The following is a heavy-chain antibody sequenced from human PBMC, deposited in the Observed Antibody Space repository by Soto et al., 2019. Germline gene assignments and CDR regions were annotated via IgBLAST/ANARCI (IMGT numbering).Heavy chain of an antibody. CDR2: ISDRGATT. CDR3: AKDKPGTTSFDY. Sequence: PGGSLRLSCAASGFPISSNAMYWVRQAPGKGLEWVSAISDRGATTHYADSVKGRFTISRDTSKNTLYLQLNTLRADDTAVYYCAKDKPGTTSFDYWGQGTLVTVSS. J-gene: IGHJ4*02. V-gene: IGHV3-23*01. D-gene: IGHD1-1*01. CDR1: GFPISSNA.